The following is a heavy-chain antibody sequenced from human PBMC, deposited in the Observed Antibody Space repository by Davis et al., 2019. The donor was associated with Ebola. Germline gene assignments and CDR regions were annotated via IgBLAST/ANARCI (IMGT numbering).Heavy chain of an antibody. Sequence: ASVNVSCKASGYIFTSYYIHWVRQAPGQGLEWMAIIDPSAGDTRYAQKFQGALTVTRDTSTSTVYMDLTSLKSEDTGLYYCARAPSDYYGMDVWGQGTTVTVSS. CDR2: IDPSAGDT. J-gene: IGHJ6*02. V-gene: IGHV1-46*01. CDR1: GYIFTSYY. CDR3: ARAPSDYYGMDV.